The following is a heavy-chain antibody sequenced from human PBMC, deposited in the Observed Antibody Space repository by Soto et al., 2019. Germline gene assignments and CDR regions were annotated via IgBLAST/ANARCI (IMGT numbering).Heavy chain of an antibody. Sequence: SETVSLTXAVSGGSIISASYSWDWIRQSPGRGLEWIGHIYSSGSTYYNPSLKSRVSISVDTSNNQFSLKLTSVTAADTAVYFCAREDAARIERWFDAWGQGILVTVSS. J-gene: IGHJ5*02. D-gene: IGHD6-6*01. V-gene: IGHV4-31*11. CDR2: IYSSGST. CDR3: AREDAARIERWFDA. CDR1: GGSIISASYS.